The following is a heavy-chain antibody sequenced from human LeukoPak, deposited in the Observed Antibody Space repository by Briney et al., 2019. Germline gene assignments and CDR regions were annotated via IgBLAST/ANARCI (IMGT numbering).Heavy chain of an antibody. V-gene: IGHV5-51*01. J-gene: IGHJ5*02. CDR3: ATVQVVVVAANWFDP. D-gene: IGHD2-15*01. CDR2: IYPGDSDT. CDR1: GSIFTSYW. Sequence: GASLQISCKGSGSIFTSYWIGWVRPVPGKGLEWVGIIYPGDSDTRYSPSCQGQVTISADKSNSTAYLQWGSLKASDTPMYYSATVQVVVVAANWFDPWGQGTLVTVSS.